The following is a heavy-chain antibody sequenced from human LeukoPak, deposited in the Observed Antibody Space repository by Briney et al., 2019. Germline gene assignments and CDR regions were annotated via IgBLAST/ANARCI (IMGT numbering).Heavy chain of an antibody. CDR1: GFTFSTYA. CDR2: ISGSDDGT. V-gene: IGHV3-23*01. Sequence: GGSLRLSCAASGFTFSTYAMSWVRQSPGKGLEWVSAISGSDDGTYYADSVKSRFTISRENSRNTLYLHMNTLRADDTAVYFCAKSPVSSCRGSFCYPFDYWGQGNLVTVSS. CDR3: AKSPVSSCRGSFCYPFDY. D-gene: IGHD2-15*01. J-gene: IGHJ4*02.